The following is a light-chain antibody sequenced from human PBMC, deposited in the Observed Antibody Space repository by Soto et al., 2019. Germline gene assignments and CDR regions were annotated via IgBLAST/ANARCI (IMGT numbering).Light chain of an antibody. Sequence: QSVLTQPPSASGTPGQTVTISSSGSSSNIGTNYVSWYQQLPGTGPKLLIYGNNQRPSGVPDRFSGSRSGTSASLAISGLRSEDEADYYCAAWDDSLSGVVFGGGTKVTVL. CDR1: SSNIGTNY. J-gene: IGLJ3*02. CDR2: GNN. CDR3: AAWDDSLSGVV. V-gene: IGLV1-47*01.